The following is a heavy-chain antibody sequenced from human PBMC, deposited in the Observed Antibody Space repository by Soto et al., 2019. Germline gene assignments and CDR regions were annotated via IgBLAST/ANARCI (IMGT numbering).Heavy chain of an antibody. Sequence: SGPTLVNPTQTLTLTCTFSGFSLSTSGMCVSWIRQPPGKALEWLARIDWDDDKYYSTSLKTRLTISKDTSKNQVVLTMTNMDPVDTATYYCARIRITGTTGYMDVWGKGTTVNVSS. J-gene: IGHJ6*03. CDR1: GFSLSTSGMC. CDR2: IDWDDDK. V-gene: IGHV2-70*11. CDR3: ARIRITGTTGYMDV. D-gene: IGHD1-7*01.